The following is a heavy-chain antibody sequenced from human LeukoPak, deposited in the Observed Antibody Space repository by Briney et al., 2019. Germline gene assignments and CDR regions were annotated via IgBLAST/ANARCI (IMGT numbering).Heavy chain of an antibody. V-gene: IGHV3-30*18. CDR1: GFTISSYG. J-gene: IGHJ4*02. CDR2: ISYDGSNK. D-gene: IGHD1-26*01. CDR3: AKVGGSYFRRYFDY. Sequence: QPGGSLRLSCAASGFTISSYGMHWVRQAPGKGLEWVAVISYDGSNKYYADSVKGRFTISRDNSKNTLYLQMNSLRAEDTAVYYCAKVGGSYFRRYFDYWGQGTLVTVSS.